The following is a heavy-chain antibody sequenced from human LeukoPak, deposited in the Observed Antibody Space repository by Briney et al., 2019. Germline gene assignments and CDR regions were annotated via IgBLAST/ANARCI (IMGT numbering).Heavy chain of an antibody. J-gene: IGHJ5*02. CDR2: IYYSGST. D-gene: IGHD6-6*01. CDR1: GGSISSSSYY. Sequence: SETLSLTCTVSGGSISSSSYYWGWIRQPPGKGLEWIGSIYYSGSTYYNPSLKSRVTISVDTSKNQFSLKLSSVTAADTAVYYCARGWEAAPTHNWFDPWGQGTLVTVSS. CDR3: ARGWEAAPTHNWFDP. V-gene: IGHV4-39*07.